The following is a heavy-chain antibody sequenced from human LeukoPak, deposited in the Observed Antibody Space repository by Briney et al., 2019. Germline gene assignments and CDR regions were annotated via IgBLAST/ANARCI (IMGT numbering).Heavy chain of an antibody. CDR2: IYTSGST. CDR1: GGSISSYY. J-gene: IGHJ4*02. Sequence: PSETLSLTCTVSGGSISSYYWSWIRQPAGKGLEWIGRIYTSGSTNYNPSLKSRVTISVDTSKNQFSLKLSSVTAADTAVYYCARGRGNWTKLLAFDYWGQGTLVTVSS. V-gene: IGHV4-4*07. D-gene: IGHD1-1*01. CDR3: ARGRGNWTKLLAFDY.